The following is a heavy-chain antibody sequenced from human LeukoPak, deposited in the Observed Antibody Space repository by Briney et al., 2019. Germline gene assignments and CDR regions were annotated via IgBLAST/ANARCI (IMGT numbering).Heavy chain of an antibody. CDR1: GYSFTAFY. J-gene: IGHJ5*02. CDR2: IHPRRGDT. D-gene: IGHD3-10*01. V-gene: IGHV1-2*02. Sequence: ASVKVSCKTSGYSFTAFYIHWVRQAPGQGLEWMGWIHPRRGDTNYAQKFKSKVTMTTDTSIRTAYLDLSSLRSGDTAVYYCARDGDYGTGSYYRGCIDAWGQETPVTVSP. CDR3: ARDGDYGTGSYYRGCIDA.